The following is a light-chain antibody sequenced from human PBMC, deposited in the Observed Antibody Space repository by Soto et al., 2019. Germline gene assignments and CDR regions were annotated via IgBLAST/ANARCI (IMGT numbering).Light chain of an antibody. CDR2: DVV. CDR1: SIDVGGFNS. V-gene: IGLV2-14*03. CDR3: SSYTSTMTDV. J-gene: IGLJ1*01. Sequence: QSVLTQPASVSGSPGQSITISCTGTSIDVGGFNSVSWYQLRPGTAPKLILYDVVDRPSGVSYRFSGSKSGNTASLTISGLQAADGADYFCSSYTSTMTDVFGSGTRSPS.